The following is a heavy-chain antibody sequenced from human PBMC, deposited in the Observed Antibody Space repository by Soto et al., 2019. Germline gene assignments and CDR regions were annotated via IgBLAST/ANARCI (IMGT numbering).Heavy chain of an antibody. CDR3: TKDRHPDGIWSFDC. CDR1: GFNFGTYT. V-gene: IGHV3-23*03. D-gene: IGHD3-3*01. Sequence: LQLLESGGNLVHPGGSLTLSCAAAGFNFGTYTMSWVRQAPGRGPEWVAGLYGGGSSSTFYADSVKGRFTISRDNSQNMVFLHLNSLRAEDTAVYYCTKDRHPDGIWSFDCWGRGTLVTVSS. J-gene: IGHJ4*02. CDR2: LYGGGSSST.